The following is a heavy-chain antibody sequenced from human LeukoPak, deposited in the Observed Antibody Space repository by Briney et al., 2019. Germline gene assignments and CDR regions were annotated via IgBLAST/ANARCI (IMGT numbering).Heavy chain of an antibody. CDR1: GYRFTSYW. CDR3: ARQGCSSTSCYGPSGVNY. CDR2: IYPGDSDT. J-gene: IGHJ4*02. V-gene: IGHV5-51*01. Sequence: GESLKISCKGSGYRFTSYWIGWVRQMPGKGLEWMGIIYPGDSDTRYSPSFQGQVTISADNSISTAYLQWSSLKASDTAMYYCARQGCSSTSCYGPSGVNYWGQGTLVTVSS. D-gene: IGHD2-2*01.